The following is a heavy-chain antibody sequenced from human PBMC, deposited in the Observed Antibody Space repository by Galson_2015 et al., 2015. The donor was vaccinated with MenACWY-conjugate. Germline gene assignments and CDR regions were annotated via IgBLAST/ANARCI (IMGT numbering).Heavy chain of an antibody. CDR2: ISGSGGST. J-gene: IGHJ4*02. CDR1: GFTFSSYA. V-gene: IGHV3-23*01. Sequence: LRLSCAASGFTFSSYAMSWVRQAPGKGLEWVSAISGSGGSTYYADSVKGRFTISRDNSKNTLYLQMNSLRAENTAVYYCAKDHDREQQLDNFDYWGQGTLVTVSS. D-gene: IGHD6-13*01. CDR3: AKDHDREQQLDNFDY.